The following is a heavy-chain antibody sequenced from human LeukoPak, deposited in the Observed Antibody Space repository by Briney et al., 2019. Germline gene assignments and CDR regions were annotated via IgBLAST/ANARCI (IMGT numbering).Heavy chain of an antibody. J-gene: IGHJ4*02. CDR3: ARGGAARPDY. CDR1: GFPFSNYG. D-gene: IGHD6-6*01. V-gene: IGHV3-48*01. CDR2: IIGSGSSI. Sequence: GGSLRLSCEASGFPFSNYGMNWVRQAPGRWLEWLSYIIGSGSSIYYADSVKGRFTISRDNGKNSLFLQMNSLRAEDTALYYCARGGAARPDYWGQGTLVTVSS.